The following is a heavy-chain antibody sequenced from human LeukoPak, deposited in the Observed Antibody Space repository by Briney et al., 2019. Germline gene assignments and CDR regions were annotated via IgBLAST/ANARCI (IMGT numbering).Heavy chain of an antibody. CDR3: ASTQQWLASYY. J-gene: IGHJ4*02. CDR2: FYNSGST. V-gene: IGHV4-59*08. Sequence: SETLSLTCTFSGGSISSYYWTWFRQPPGKGLEWIGSFYNSGSTSYNPSLGSRVTISLDTSENLFSLKLTSVTAADSAIYYYASTQQWLASYYWGQGTLVTVSS. D-gene: IGHD6-19*01. CDR1: GGSISSYY.